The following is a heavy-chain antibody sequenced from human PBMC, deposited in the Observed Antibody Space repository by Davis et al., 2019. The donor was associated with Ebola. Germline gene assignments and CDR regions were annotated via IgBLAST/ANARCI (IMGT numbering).Heavy chain of an antibody. CDR3: AKDWDHYGPQY. CDR1: GFTFDDYA. Sequence: GESLKISCAASGFTFDDYAMHWVRQAPGKGLEWVAIISYDGSSKYYADSVKGRFTISRDNSKNTLCLQMDSLRAEDTAVYHCAKDWDHYGPQYWGQGTLVTVSS. CDR2: ISYDGSSK. J-gene: IGHJ4*02. V-gene: IGHV3-30*18. D-gene: IGHD4-17*01.